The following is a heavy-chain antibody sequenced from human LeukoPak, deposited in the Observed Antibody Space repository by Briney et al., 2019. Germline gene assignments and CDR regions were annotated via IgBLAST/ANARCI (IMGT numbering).Heavy chain of an antibody. D-gene: IGHD1-14*01. CDR3: ATAFAGNLVDD. Sequence: WASVTVSCKVSGYTLSDLSMHWVRQAPGKGLEWMGSFALEDGEKVYAQKFQGRVTMTEDTSTDTAYMELSSLRSEDTAVYYCATAFAGNLVDDWGQGTLVTVSS. V-gene: IGHV1-24*01. J-gene: IGHJ4*02. CDR2: FALEDGEK. CDR1: GYTLSDLS.